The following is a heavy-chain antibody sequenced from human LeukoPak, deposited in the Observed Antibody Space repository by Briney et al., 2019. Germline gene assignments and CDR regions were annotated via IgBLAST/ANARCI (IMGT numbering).Heavy chain of an antibody. CDR2: IYYSGST. Sequence: SETLSLTCTVAGGSVSSYYWSWIRQPPGKGLEWIGYIYYSGSTNSNPSLKSRVTISVDTSKNQFSLKLSSVTAADTAVYYCARDPAYGYSSSWYRGIIGSPDWYFDLWGRGTLVTVSS. CDR1: GGSVSSYY. D-gene: IGHD6-13*01. J-gene: IGHJ2*01. CDR3: ARDPAYGYSSSWYRGIIGSPDWYFDL. V-gene: IGHV4-59*02.